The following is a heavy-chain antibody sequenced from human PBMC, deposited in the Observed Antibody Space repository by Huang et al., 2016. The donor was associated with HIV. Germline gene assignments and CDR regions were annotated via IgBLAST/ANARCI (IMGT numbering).Heavy chain of an antibody. CDR3: AKGGSAAAVLDF. V-gene: IGHV3-30*18. CDR1: GFTFSSYG. Sequence: QVQLVESGGGVVQPGRSLRISCAASGFTFSSYGMDWVRQAPGKGVEWVAVISYDGKTKYYADSVKGRFSISRDNSKTTVYLQLNSLRVEDTAVYYCAKGGSAAAVLDFWGQGTLVTVSS. CDR2: ISYDGKTK. D-gene: IGHD6-13*01. J-gene: IGHJ4*02.